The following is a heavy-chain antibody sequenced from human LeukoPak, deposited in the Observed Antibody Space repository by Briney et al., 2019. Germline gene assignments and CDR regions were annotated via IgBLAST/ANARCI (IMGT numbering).Heavy chain of an antibody. CDR2: ISTYNERR. V-gene: IGHV1-18*01. Sequence: GASVKVSRKTSGYTFNTFGINWVRQAPDQGLEWMGWISTYNERRDYSEKFQGRIAFTTDTATTTVYMELTALTATDTAVYYCARDPPWGTGFADAFDIWGQGTVVVVSS. CDR3: ARDPPWGTGFADAFDI. J-gene: IGHJ3*02. CDR1: GYTFNTFG. D-gene: IGHD3-16*01.